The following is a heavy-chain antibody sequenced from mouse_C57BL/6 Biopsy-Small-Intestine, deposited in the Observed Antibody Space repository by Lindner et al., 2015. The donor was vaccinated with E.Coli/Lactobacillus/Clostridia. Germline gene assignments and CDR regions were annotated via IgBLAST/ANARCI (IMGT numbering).Heavy chain of an antibody. V-gene: IGHV1-81*01. CDR1: GGTFSNYA. J-gene: IGHJ1*01. D-gene: IGHD1-2*01. CDR3: SRRFRMGGGYCYAMDV. Sequence: SVKVSCKASGGTFSNYAISWVRQAPGQGFEWMGGIIPMFGTANYAQKFQGRVTITADESTSTAYMELSSLRSEDTAVYYCSRRFRMGGGYCYAMDVWGQGTTVTVSS. CDR2: IIPMFGTA.